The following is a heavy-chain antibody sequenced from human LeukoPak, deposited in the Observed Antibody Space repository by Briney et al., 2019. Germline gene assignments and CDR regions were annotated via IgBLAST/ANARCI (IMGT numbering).Heavy chain of an antibody. D-gene: IGHD6-25*01. CDR3: VRDGFYFSDF. CDR2: IKQDGSET. CDR1: GFTFTNNF. Sequence: PGGSLRLSCAASGFTFTNNFMSWVRQVPGKGLEWVANIKQDGSETTYADSVRGRFTIFRDNAKDSVYLQMNSLRAEDSATYYCVRDGFYFSDFWGQGTLVTVSS. V-gene: IGHV3-7*01. J-gene: IGHJ4*01.